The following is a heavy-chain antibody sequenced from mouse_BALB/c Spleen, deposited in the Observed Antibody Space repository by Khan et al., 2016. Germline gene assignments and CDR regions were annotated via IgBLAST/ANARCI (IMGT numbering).Heavy chain of an antibody. V-gene: IGHV1-66*01. J-gene: IGHJ2*01. D-gene: IGHD1-1*01. CDR1: GYSFTSYY. Sequence: QVRLQQSGPELVKPGASVKISCKASGYSFTSYYIHWVKQRPGQGLEWIGGIFPGSINTKYNEKFKGKAILTADTSSSTAYMQLSSLTSEDSAVYFCARSYYYGSPYYFDYWGQGTTLTVSS. CDR3: ARSYYYGSPYYFDY. CDR2: IFPGSINT.